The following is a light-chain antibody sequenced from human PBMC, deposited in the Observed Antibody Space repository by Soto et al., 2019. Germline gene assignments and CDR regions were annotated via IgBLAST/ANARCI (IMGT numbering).Light chain of an antibody. CDR1: SSNIGAGFD. CDR3: QSYDNRLSVYVI. Sequence: QPVLTQPPSVSGAPGQRVTISCTGSSSNIGAGFDVHWYQQLPGTAPKLLIYGNSNRPSGVPDRFSGSKSGTSASLAITGLQAEDEADYYCQSYDNRLSVYVIFGGGTKLTVL. J-gene: IGLJ2*01. V-gene: IGLV1-40*01. CDR2: GNS.